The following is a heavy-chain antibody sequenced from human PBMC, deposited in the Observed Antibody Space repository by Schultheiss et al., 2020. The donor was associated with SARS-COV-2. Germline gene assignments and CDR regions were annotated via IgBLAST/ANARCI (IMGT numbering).Heavy chain of an antibody. CDR2: ISHSGST. CDR3: ARDTWGYCSSTSCYFIYYYGMDV. V-gene: IGHV4-34*01. D-gene: IGHD2-2*01. CDR1: GGPFSGYY. Sequence: SETLSLTCAVYGGPFSGYYWTWIRQPPGKGLEWIGEISHSGSTNYNPSLKSRVTISVDTSKNQFSLKLSSVTAADTAVYYCARDTWGYCSSTSCYFIYYYGMDVWGQGTTVTVSS. J-gene: IGHJ6*02.